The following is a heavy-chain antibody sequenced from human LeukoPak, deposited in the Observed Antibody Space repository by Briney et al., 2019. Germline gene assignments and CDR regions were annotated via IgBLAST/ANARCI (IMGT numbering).Heavy chain of an antibody. V-gene: IGHV1-24*01. CDR2: FDPEDGET. Sequence: GASVKVSCKVSGYTLTELSMHWVRQAPGKGLEWIGGFDPEDGETIYAQKFQGRVTMTEDTSTDTAYMELSSLRSEDTAVYYCATDFSWDTAMATDYWGQGTLVTVSS. CDR1: GYTLTELS. J-gene: IGHJ4*02. CDR3: ATDFSWDTAMATDY. D-gene: IGHD5-18*01.